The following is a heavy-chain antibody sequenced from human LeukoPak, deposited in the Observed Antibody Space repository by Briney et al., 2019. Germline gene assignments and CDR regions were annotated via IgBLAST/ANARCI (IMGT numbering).Heavy chain of an antibody. V-gene: IGHV4-4*07. D-gene: IGHD3-10*01. CDR3: ARVDGVLLWFGELLSYAFDI. J-gene: IGHJ3*02. Sequence: SETLSLTCTVSGGSISSSYWSWIRQPAGKGLEWIGRIYTSGSTDYNPSLKSRVTISVDTSKNQFSLKLSSVTAADTAVYYCARVDGVLLWFGELLSYAFDIWGQGTMVTVSS. CDR1: GGSISSSY. CDR2: IYTSGST.